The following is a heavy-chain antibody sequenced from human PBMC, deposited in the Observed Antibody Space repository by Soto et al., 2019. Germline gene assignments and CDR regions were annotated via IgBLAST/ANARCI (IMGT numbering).Heavy chain of an antibody. Sequence: EVQLLESGGGLVQPGGSLRLSCAASGFTFSSYAMSWVRQAPGKGLEWVSAISGSGGSTYYADSVKGRFTISRDNSKNTLYLQMNSLRAEDTAVYYCARDLRMVRGGYGMDVWGQGTTVTVSS. D-gene: IGHD3-10*01. V-gene: IGHV3-23*01. CDR3: ARDLRMVRGGYGMDV. CDR1: GFTFSSYA. CDR2: ISGSGGST. J-gene: IGHJ6*02.